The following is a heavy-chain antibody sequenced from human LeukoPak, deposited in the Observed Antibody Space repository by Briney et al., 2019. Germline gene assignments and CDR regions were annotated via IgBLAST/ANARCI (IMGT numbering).Heavy chain of an antibody. J-gene: IGHJ4*02. V-gene: IGHV1-69*05. D-gene: IGHD2/OR15-2a*01. CDR1: GGTFSTNA. Sequence: SVNVSCKASGGTFSTNAISWVRQPPGQGREWVRSINAIFGTSNYAQKFQGRVTITTDKSTSTAYMELSNLRSEDTAVYYCARRDCNSFKCFSFDYWARESWSPSPQ. CDR3: ARRDCNSFKCFSFDY. CDR2: INAIFGTS.